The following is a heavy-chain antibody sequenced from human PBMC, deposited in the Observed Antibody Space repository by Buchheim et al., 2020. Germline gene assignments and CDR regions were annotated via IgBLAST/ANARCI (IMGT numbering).Heavy chain of an antibody. CDR1: AFIFSSYW. Sequence: EVQLVESGGGLVQPGESLRLSCAASAFIFSSYWMTWVRQAPGKGLEWVANIKQDGSEKYYVDSVKGRFTISRDNVQNSLYLQMNSLRAEDTAVYYCARARTHSSGLLYYFDYWGQGTL. CDR3: ARARTHSSGLLYYFDY. V-gene: IGHV3-7*01. J-gene: IGHJ4*02. CDR2: IKQDGSEK. D-gene: IGHD3-22*01.